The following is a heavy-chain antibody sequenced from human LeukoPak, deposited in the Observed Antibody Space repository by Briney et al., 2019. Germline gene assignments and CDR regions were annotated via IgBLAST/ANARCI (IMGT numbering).Heavy chain of an antibody. CDR3: AKPGYYDFWSGYIPNDY. CDR2: ISSSGSTI. D-gene: IGHD3-3*01. CDR1: GFTFSDYY. Sequence: GGSLRLSCAASGFTFSDYYMSWIRQAPGKGLEWVSYISSSGSTIYYADSVKGRFTISRDNSKNTLYLQMNSLRAEDTAVYYCAKPGYYDFWSGYIPNDYWGQGTLVTVSS. J-gene: IGHJ4*02. V-gene: IGHV3-11*01.